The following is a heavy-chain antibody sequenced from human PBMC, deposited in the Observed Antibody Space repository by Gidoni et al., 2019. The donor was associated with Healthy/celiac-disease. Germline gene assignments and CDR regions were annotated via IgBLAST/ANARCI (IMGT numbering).Heavy chain of an antibody. D-gene: IGHD2-2*01. J-gene: IGHJ4*02. V-gene: IGHV3-30*18. CDR3: AKGGRWDQLLYYFDY. CDR1: GVTFSSYV. CDR2: ISYDGSNK. Sequence: QVQLVESGGGVVQPGRSLRLSCAASGVTFSSYVMHWVRQAPGKGLEWVAVISYDGSNKYYADSVKGRFTISRDNSKNTLYLQMNSLRAEDTAVYYCAKGGRWDQLLYYFDYWGQGTLVTVSS.